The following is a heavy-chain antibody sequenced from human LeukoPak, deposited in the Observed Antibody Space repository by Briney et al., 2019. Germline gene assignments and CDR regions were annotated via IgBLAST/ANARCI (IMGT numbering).Heavy chain of an antibody. CDR3: ARQKILDDNYDSSGYYVDQ. V-gene: IGHV4-39*01. D-gene: IGHD3-22*01. CDR1: NGSIITSSYY. CDR2: IYYRGRT. J-gene: IGHJ4*02. Sequence: PSETLSLTCTVSNGSIITSSYYWGWIRQPPGKGLEWIGSIYYRGRTYYSPSLKTRVTISADTSNNQFSLNLSSVTASDTAVYYCARQKILDDNYDSSGYYVDQWGQGNLVTVSS.